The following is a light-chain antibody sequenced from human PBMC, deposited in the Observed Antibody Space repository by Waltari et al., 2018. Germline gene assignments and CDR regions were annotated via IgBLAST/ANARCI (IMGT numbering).Light chain of an antibody. CDR1: VLYRCNEKIY. Sequence: VLYRCNEKIYLGWYLQKPGQPPRLLIYWGSTRDSGVPDRFSGSGSGTNFTLKISSVEAEDVAVYYCKQYYSIPGTFGPGTKVEIK. CDR3: KQYYSIPGT. J-gene: IGKJ1*01. V-gene: IGKV4-1*01. CDR2: WGS.